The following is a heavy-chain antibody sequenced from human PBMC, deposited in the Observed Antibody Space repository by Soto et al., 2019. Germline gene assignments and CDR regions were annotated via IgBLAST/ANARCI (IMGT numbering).Heavy chain of an antibody. CDR2: IRSGGSNE. CDR3: ARGPLGAFDI. J-gene: IGHJ3*02. V-gene: IGHV3-11*01. CDR1: GFSFSGSY. Sequence: QVQLVESGGGLVKPGGSLRLSCAASGFSFSGSYMSGIRQAPGKGLEWVSYIRSGGSNEYYAASVRGRFAISRDDAKNSLYLHLNSLSADDTAVYYCARGPLGAFDIWGQGTMVTVSS.